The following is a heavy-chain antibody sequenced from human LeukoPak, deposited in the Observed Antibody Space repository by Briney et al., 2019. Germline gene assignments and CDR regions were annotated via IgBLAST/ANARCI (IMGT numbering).Heavy chain of an antibody. CDR3: ARGTLEHCSGASCYPLDS. CDR2: VTGSGGDT. Sequence: GGSLRLSCAGSGFTFSSYWMSWVRQTPGKGLECVSVVTGSGGDTYYTGSVNGRFTISRDNSKNTLYLQMNSLRAEDTAVYYCARGTLEHCSGASCYPLDSWGQGTLVTVSS. J-gene: IGHJ5*01. V-gene: IGHV3-23*01. CDR1: GFTFSSYW. D-gene: IGHD2-15*01.